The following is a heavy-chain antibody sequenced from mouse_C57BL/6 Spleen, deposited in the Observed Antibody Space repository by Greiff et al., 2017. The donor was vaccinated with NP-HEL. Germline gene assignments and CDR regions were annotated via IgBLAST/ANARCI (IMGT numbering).Heavy chain of an antibody. CDR1: GYTFTSYW. Sequence: VKLQQPGAELVKPGASVKMSCKASGYTFTSYWITWVKQRPGQGLEWIGDIYPGSGSTNYNEKFKSKATLTVDKSSSTAYMQHSSLTSEDSAVYYCARGGAALDYWGQGTTLTVSS. D-gene: IGHD6-1*01. CDR2: IYPGSGST. J-gene: IGHJ2*01. V-gene: IGHV1-55*01. CDR3: ARGGAALDY.